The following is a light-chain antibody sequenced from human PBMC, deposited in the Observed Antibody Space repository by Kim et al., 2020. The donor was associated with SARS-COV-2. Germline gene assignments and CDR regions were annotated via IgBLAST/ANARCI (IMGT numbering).Light chain of an antibody. CDR3: SSYTSISTWV. CDR2: EVS. J-gene: IGLJ3*02. Sequence: GQSVPRSCAGTSIDFGSYNRVSWYQQPPGTAPKLMIYEVSNRPSGVPDRFSGSKSGNTASLTISGLQAEDEADYYCSSYTSISTWVFGGGTKLTVL. CDR1: SIDFGSYNR. V-gene: IGLV2-18*02.